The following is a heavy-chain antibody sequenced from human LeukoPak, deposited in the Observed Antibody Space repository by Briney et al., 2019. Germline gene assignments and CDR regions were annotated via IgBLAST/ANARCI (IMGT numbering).Heavy chain of an antibody. J-gene: IGHJ4*02. Sequence: GGSLRLSCAASGFTFSSYGMHWVRQAPGKGLEWVAVISYDGSNKYYADSVKGRFTISRDNSKNTLYLQMNSLRAEDTAVYYCAKWTGAVAGNFLDYWGQGTLVTVSS. D-gene: IGHD6-19*01. CDR3: AKWTGAVAGNFLDY. CDR2: ISYDGSNK. CDR1: GFTFSSYG. V-gene: IGHV3-30*18.